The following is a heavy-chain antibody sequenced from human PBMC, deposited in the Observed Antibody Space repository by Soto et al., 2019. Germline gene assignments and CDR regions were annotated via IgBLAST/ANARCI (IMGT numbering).Heavy chain of an antibody. D-gene: IGHD3-16*01. V-gene: IGHV3-23*01. CDR1: GFPFSSYA. Sequence: VQLLESGGSLVQPGGSLTLSCAASGFPFSSYAMSWVRQTPEKGLEWVAGMSGGGNDTDYADSVQGRFTFSRDNSRNILYQHMNRLINGDTAMYSCAKSLFMLAPDHQPFDYWGQGTLVTVSS. CDR3: AKSLFMLAPDHQPFDY. CDR2: MSGGGNDT. J-gene: IGHJ4*02.